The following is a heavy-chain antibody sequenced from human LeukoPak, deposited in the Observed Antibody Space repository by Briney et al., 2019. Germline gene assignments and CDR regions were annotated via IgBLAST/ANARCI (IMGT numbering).Heavy chain of an antibody. CDR1: GYSISSGYY. CDR3: LSRYSNHKFWHY. V-gene: IGHV4-38-2*02. Sequence: SETLSLTCTVSGYSISSGYYWGWIRQPPGKGLEWIGSIYHSGSTYYNPSLKSRVTISVDTSKNQFSLKLSSVTAADTAVYYCLSRYSNHKFWHYWGQGTLVTVSS. CDR2: IYHSGST. D-gene: IGHD4-11*01. J-gene: IGHJ4*02.